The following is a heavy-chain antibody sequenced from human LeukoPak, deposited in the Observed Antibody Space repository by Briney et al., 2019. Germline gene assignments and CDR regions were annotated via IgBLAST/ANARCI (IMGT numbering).Heavy chain of an antibody. Sequence: SETLSLTCAVYGGSFSGYYWSWIRQPPGKGLEWIGEINHSGSTYYNPSLKSRVTISVDTSKNQFSLKLSSVTAADTAVYYCARQVRAMVDYWGQGTLVTVSS. CDR2: INHSGST. V-gene: IGHV4-34*01. J-gene: IGHJ4*02. CDR3: ARQVRAMVDY. CDR1: GGSFSGYY. D-gene: IGHD5-18*01.